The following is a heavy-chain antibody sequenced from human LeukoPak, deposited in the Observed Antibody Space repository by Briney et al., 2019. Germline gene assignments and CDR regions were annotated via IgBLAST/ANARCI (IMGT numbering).Heavy chain of an antibody. V-gene: IGHV3-53*05. CDR3: ARDRRLTGDDY. D-gene: IGHD7-27*01. Sequence: EWVSVIYSGGSTYYADSVKGRFTISRDNSKNTLYLQMNSLRAEDTAVYYCARDRRLTGDDYWGQGTLVTVSS. J-gene: IGHJ4*02. CDR2: IYSGGST.